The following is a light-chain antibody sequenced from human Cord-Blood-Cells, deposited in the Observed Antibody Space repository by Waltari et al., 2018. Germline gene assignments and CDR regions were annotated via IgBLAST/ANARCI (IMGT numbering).Light chain of an antibody. J-gene: IGKJ1*01. CDR1: QSLLHSNGYNY. CDR3: MQALQPPWT. CDR2: LGS. Sequence: DIVMTQSPLSLPVTPGEPASISCRSSQSLLHSNGYNYWDWYLQKPGQSPQLLIYLGSNRASGVPDRFSGSGAGADFPLKISGVTAVDVGVYYCMQALQPPWTFGQGTKVELK. V-gene: IGKV2-28*01.